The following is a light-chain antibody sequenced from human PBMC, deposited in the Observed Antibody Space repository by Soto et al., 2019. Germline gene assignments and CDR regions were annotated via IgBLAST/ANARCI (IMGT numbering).Light chain of an antibody. CDR1: QSVGSDY. Sequence: EIVLTQSPGTLSLSPGERATLSCRASQSVGSDYLAWYQQKPGQAPRILIFGASSRATGIPDRFSGSGSGTDFTLTISRLEPEDFAVYYCQQYGSSRWTFGQGTKVDIK. V-gene: IGKV3-20*01. J-gene: IGKJ1*01. CDR3: QQYGSSRWT. CDR2: GAS.